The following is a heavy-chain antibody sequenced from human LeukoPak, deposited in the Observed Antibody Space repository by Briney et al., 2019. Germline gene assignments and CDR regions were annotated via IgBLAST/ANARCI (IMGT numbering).Heavy chain of an antibody. CDR3: ARGRHRGYYYDSSGYYPYY. V-gene: IGHV1-8*01. D-gene: IGHD3-22*01. Sequence: GASVKVSCKASGYTFTSYDINWVRQATGQGLEWMGWMNPNSGNTGYARKFQGRVTMTRNTSISTAYMELSSLRSEDTAVYYCARGRHRGYYYDSSGYYPYYWGQGTLVTVSS. CDR2: MNPNSGNT. CDR1: GYTFTSYD. J-gene: IGHJ4*02.